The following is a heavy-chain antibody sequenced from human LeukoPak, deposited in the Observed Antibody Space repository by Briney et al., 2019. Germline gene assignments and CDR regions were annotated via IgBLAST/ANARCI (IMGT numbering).Heavy chain of an antibody. CDR3: ARDTMVRGVPHLFDY. CDR2: ISSSSSYI. CDR1: GFTFSSYS. V-gene: IGHV3-21*01. J-gene: IGHJ4*02. Sequence: GGSLRLSCAASGFTFSSYSMNWVRQAPGKGLEWVSSISSSSSYIYYADSVKGRFTISRDNAKNSLYLQMNSLRAEDTAVYYCARDTMVRGVPHLFDYWGQGTLVTVSS. D-gene: IGHD3-10*01.